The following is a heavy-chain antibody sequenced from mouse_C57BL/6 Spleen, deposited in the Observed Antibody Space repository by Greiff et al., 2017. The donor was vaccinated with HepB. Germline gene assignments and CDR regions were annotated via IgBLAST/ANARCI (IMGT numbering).Heavy chain of an antibody. Sequence: QVQLKESGPELVKPGASVKISCKASGYAFSSSWMNWVKQRPGKGLEWIGRMYPGDGDTNYNGKFKGKATLTADKSSSTAYMQLSSLTSEDSAVYFCASSYYSNYLDYWGQGTTLTVSS. D-gene: IGHD2-5*01. CDR2: MYPGDGDT. CDR3: ASSYYSNYLDY. V-gene: IGHV1-82*01. J-gene: IGHJ2*01. CDR1: GYAFSSSW.